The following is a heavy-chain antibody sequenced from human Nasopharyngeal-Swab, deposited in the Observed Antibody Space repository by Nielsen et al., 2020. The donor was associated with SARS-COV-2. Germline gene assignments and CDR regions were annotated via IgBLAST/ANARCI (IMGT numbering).Heavy chain of an antibody. CDR1: GFTFSSYW. CDR3: ARGGSSSWYGDFDY. V-gene: IGHV3-74*01. Sequence: GESLKISCAASGFTFSSYWMHWVRQAPGKGLVWVSRINSDGSSTSYADSVKGRFTISRDNAKNTLYLQMNSLRAEDTAVYYCARGGSSSWYGDFDYWGQGTLATVSS. J-gene: IGHJ4*02. D-gene: IGHD6-13*01. CDR2: INSDGSST.